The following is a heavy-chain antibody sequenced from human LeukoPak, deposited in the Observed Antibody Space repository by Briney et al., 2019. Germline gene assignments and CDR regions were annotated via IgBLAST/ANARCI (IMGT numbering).Heavy chain of an antibody. CDR3: AKGWPYSYYYGSAIFDY. CDR1: GGSISSSSYY. Sequence: SETLSLTCTVSGGSISSSSYYWGWIRQPPGKGLEWIGSIYYSGSTYYNPSLKSRVTISVDTSKNQFSLKLSSVTAADTAVYYCAKGWPYSYYYGSAIFDYWGQGTLVTVSS. D-gene: IGHD3-10*01. CDR2: IYYSGST. J-gene: IGHJ4*02. V-gene: IGHV4-39*07.